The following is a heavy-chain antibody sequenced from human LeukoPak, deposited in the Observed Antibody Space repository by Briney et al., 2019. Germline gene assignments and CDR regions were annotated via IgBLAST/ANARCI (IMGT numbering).Heavy chain of an antibody. D-gene: IGHD6-13*01. CDR2: IYPGDSDT. CDR1: GDIFSIYW. CDR3: ARHYSSTWSRDLRDSAGLDY. V-gene: IGHV5-51*01. Sequence: GESLKISCQASGDIFSIYWIAWVRQMPGRGLEWMGIIYPGDSDTRYSPSFQGQVTISADKSISTAYLQWSSLKASDTAMYYCARHYSSTWSRDLRDSAGLDYWGQGTLVTVSS. J-gene: IGHJ4*02.